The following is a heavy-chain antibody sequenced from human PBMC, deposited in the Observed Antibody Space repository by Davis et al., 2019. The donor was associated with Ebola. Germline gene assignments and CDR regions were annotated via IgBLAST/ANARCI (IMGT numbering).Heavy chain of an antibody. CDR3: ARDRGMIAAAGHFDY. CDR1: GYTFTSYG. Sequence: ASVKVSCKASGYTFTSYGISWVRQAPGQGLEWMGWISAYNGNTNYAQKLQGRVTMTTDTSTSTAYMEQRSLRSDDTAVYYCARDRGMIAAAGHFDYWGQGTLVTVSS. V-gene: IGHV1-18*01. CDR2: ISAYNGNT. J-gene: IGHJ4*02. D-gene: IGHD6-13*01.